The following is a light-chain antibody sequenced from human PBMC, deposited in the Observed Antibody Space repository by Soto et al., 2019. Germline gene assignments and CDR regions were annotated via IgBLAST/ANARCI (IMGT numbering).Light chain of an antibody. CDR2: GAS. V-gene: IGKV3-11*01. CDR1: HSVDSN. CDR3: QQRGNWPWT. J-gene: IGKJ1*01. Sequence: EIVMTQSPATLSVSPGEGATLSCRASHSVDSNLAWYQQKPGQAPRLLIFGASTRATGIPTRFSGGGSGTDFTLTISSLEPEDFAVYYCQQRGNWPWTFGQGTKVDIK.